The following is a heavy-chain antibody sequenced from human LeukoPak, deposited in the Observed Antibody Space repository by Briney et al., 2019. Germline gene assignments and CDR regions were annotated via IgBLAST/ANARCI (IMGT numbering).Heavy chain of an antibody. V-gene: IGHV3-48*03. D-gene: IGHD3-16*01. CDR3: AREGGVNHFDY. CDR1: GFTFSSYE. CDR2: ISSSSSTI. J-gene: IGHJ4*02. Sequence: PGGSLRLSCAASGFTFSSYEMNWVRQAPGKGLEWVSYISSSSSTIYYADSVKGRFTISRDNAKNSLYLQMNSLRAEDTAVYYCAREGGVNHFDYWGQGTLVTVSS.